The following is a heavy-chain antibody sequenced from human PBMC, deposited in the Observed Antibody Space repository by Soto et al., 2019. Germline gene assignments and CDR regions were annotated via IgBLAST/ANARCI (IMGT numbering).Heavy chain of an antibody. CDR2: IVPIFGTT. CDR1: GVTFNNYA. J-gene: IGHJ5*01. CDR3: AREVVTVTTLGWFDS. V-gene: IGHV1-69*06. D-gene: IGHD2-21*02. Sequence: SVKVSGKASGVTFNNYAISWMRQTPGRGLEWLGEIVPIFGTTNYPQEFQGRVTITADTSTSTAYMELSRLISEDTAIYYCAREVVTVTTLGWFDSWGQGTLVTVSS.